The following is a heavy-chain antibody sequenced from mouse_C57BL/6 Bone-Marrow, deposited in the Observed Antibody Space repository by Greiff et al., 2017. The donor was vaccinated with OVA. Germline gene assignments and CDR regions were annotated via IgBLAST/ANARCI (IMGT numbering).Heavy chain of an antibody. CDR3: ARGITTVVEAY. CDR1: GYSITSGYY. Sequence: EVKLQESGPGLVKPSQSLSLTCSVTGYSITSGYYWNWIRQFPGNKLEWMGYISYDGSNNYNPSLKNRISITRDTSKNQFFLKLNSVTTEDTATYYCARGITTVVEAYWGQGTLVTVSA. CDR2: ISYDGSN. J-gene: IGHJ3*01. D-gene: IGHD1-1*01. V-gene: IGHV3-6*01.